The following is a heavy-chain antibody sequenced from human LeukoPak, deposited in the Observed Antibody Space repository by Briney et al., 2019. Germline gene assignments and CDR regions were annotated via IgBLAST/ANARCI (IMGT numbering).Heavy chain of an antibody. CDR1: GGTFSSYA. V-gene: IGHV1-69*13. CDR3: ARDYHYPDRSAAFDI. Sequence: ASVKVSCKASGGTFSSYAISWVRQAPGQGLEWMGGIIPIFGTANYAQKFQGRVTITADESTSTAYMELSSLRSEDTAVYYCARDYHYPDRSAAFDIWGQGTMVTVSS. CDR2: IIPIFGTA. D-gene: IGHD3-22*01. J-gene: IGHJ3*02.